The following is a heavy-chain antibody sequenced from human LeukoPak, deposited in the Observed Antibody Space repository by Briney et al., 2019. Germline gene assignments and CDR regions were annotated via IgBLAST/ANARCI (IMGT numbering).Heavy chain of an antibody. V-gene: IGHV1-2*02. CDR3: ARDRVRIAAAGSYYYYYMDV. CDR2: INPNSGGT. D-gene: IGHD6-13*01. CDR1: GYTFTGYY. J-gene: IGHJ6*03. Sequence: GASVTVSCKASGYTFTGYYMHWVRQAPGQGLEWMGWINPNSGGTNYAQKFQGRVTMTGDTSISTAYMELSRLRSDDTAVYYCARDRVRIAAAGSYYYYYMDVWGKGTTVTVSS.